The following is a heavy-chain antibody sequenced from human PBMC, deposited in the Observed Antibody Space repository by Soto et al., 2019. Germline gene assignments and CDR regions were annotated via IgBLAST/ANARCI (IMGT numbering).Heavy chain of an antibody. CDR1: GYTFTSYY. CDR2: INPSGGST. D-gene: IGHD3-10*01. V-gene: IGHV1-46*01. J-gene: IGHJ6*02. CDR3: ARGGLPLVLLWFGGMDV. Sequence: ASVKVSCKASGYTFTSYYMHWVRQAPGQGLEWMGIINPSGGSTSYAQKFQGRVTMTRDTSTSTVYMELSSLRSEDTAVYYCARGGLPLVLLWFGGMDVWGQGTTVTVSS.